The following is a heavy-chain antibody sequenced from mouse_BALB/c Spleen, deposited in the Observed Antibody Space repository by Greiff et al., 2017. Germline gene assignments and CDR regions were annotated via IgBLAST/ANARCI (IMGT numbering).Heavy chain of an antibody. CDR1: GFTFSSYG. Sequence: EVQVVESGGGLVQPGGSLKLSCAASGFTFSSYGMSWVRQTPDKRLELVATINSNGGSTYYPDSVKGRFTISRDNAKNTLYLQMSSLKSEDTAMYYCARGQDFDYWGQGTTLTVSS. CDR2: INSNGGST. J-gene: IGHJ2*01. D-gene: IGHD6-1*01. V-gene: IGHV5-6-3*01. CDR3: ARGQDFDY.